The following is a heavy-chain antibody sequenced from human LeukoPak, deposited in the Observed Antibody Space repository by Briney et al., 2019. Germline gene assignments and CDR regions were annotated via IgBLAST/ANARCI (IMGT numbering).Heavy chain of an antibody. D-gene: IGHD2-2*01. CDR1: GGSISSYY. V-gene: IGHV4-59*12. CDR3: ARDRYCSSTSCPPDYYYYMDV. J-gene: IGHJ6*03. Sequence: SETLSLTCTVSGGSISSYYWSWIRQPPGKGLEWIGYIYYSGSTNYNPSLKSRVTMSVDTSKNQFSLKLSSVTAADTAVYYCARDRYCSSTSCPPDYYYYMDVWGKGTTVTVSS. CDR2: IYYSGST.